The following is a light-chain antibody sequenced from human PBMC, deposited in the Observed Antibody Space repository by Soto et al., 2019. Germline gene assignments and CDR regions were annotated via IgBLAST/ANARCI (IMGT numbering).Light chain of an antibody. CDR2: DTS. Sequence: DIMLTNSLATLPLTPGERATLSCRASQSVNIYLAWYQQKPGQAPRLLIYDTSNRATGFPARFSGSGSGTDFTLTISSLEPEDFAVYYCHQRSSWPLSFGGGSKVDIK. CDR3: HQRSSWPLS. V-gene: IGKV3-11*01. CDR1: QSVNIY. J-gene: IGKJ4*01.